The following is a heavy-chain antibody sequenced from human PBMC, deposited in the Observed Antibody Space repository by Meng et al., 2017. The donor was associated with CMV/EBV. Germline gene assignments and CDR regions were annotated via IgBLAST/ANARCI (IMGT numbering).Heavy chain of an antibody. J-gene: IGHJ6*02. D-gene: IGHD3-3*01. CDR3: ARDEYDFWSGKNWRWDYYYYDMDV. CDR1: GFTFSSYS. V-gene: IGHV3-21*01. CDR2: ISSSSSYI. Sequence: GESLKISCAASGFTFSSYSMNWVRQAPGKGLEWVSSISSSSSYIYYADSVKGRFTISRDNAKNSLYLQMNSLRAEDTAVYYCARDEYDFWSGKNWRWDYYYYDMDVWGQGTTVTVSS.